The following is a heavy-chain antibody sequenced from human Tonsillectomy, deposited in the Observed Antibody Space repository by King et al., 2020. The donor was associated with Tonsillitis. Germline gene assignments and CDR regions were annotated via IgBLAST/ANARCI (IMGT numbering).Heavy chain of an antibody. J-gene: IGHJ5*02. V-gene: IGHV2-26*01. CDR3: ARFRYDFLSGYRNTNLFDP. CDR1: GFSLSNARMG. D-gene: IGHD3-3*01. CDR2: IFSNDEK. Sequence: TLKESGPVLVKPTETLTLTCTVSGFSLSNARMGVSWIRQPPGKALEWLAHIFSNDEKSYSTSLKSRLTISKDTSKSQVVLTMTNMDPVDTATYYCARFRYDFLSGYRNTNLFDPWGQGTLVTVSS.